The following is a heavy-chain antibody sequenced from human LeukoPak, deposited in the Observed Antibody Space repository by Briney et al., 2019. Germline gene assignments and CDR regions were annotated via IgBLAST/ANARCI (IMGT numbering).Heavy chain of an antibody. V-gene: IGHV1-2*02. CDR1: GYTFTGYY. D-gene: IGHD3-10*01. Sequence: ASVKVSCKASGYTFTGYYMHWVRQAPGQGLEWMGWINPNGGGTNYAQKFLGRVTMTRDMSISTGYMELSSLRSDDTAVYYCVRESTGDLSFDRWGQGTLVTVSS. J-gene: IGHJ4*02. CDR2: INPNGGGT. CDR3: VRESTGDLSFDR.